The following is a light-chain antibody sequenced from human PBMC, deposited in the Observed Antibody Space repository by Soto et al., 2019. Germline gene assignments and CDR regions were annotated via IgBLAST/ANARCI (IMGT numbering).Light chain of an antibody. V-gene: IGKV1-5*01. CDR3: QQYNSYSPST. J-gene: IGKJ2*01. CDR2: HAS. Sequence: DIQMTQSPSTLSASVGDRFTITCRASQNIRGWLAWYQQKPGKAPKLLIYHASSLESGVPSRFSGSGSETEFTLTVSSLQPDDFGTYYCQQYNSYSPSTFGQGTKLQIK. CDR1: QNIRGW.